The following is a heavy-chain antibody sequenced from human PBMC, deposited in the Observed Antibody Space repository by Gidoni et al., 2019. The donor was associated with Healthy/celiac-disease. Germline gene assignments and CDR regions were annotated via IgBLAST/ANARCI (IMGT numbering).Heavy chain of an antibody. D-gene: IGHD6-13*01. V-gene: IGHV3-7*01. CDR2: IKQDGSEK. CDR1: GFTFSSYW. J-gene: IGHJ5*02. Sequence: EVQLVESGGGLVQPGGSLRLSCAASGFTFSSYWMSWVRQAPGKGLEWVANIKQDGSEKYYVDSVKGRFTISRDNAKNSLYLQMNSLRAEDTAVYYCAREPECSSWYRCAEGNWFDPWGQGTLVTVSS. CDR3: AREPECSSWYRCAEGNWFDP.